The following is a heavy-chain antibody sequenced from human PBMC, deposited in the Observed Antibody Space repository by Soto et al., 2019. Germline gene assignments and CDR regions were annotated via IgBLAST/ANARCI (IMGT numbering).Heavy chain of an antibody. CDR3: ARGVWIQLWLGPFDY. CDR2: ISYDGSNK. Sequence: QVQLVESGGGVVQPGRSLRLSCAASGFTFSSYAMHWVRQAPGKGLEWVAVISYDGSNKYYADSVKGRFTISRDNSKNMLYLQMNSLRAEDTAVYYCARGVWIQLWLGPFDYWGQGTLVTVSS. D-gene: IGHD5-18*01. J-gene: IGHJ4*02. CDR1: GFTFSSYA. V-gene: IGHV3-30-3*01.